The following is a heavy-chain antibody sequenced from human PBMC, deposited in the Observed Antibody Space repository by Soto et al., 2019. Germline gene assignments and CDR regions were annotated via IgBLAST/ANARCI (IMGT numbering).Heavy chain of an antibody. CDR1: GFTFSSYA. V-gene: IGHV3-30-3*01. CDR3: ARAVPAATLYYYGMDV. J-gene: IGHJ6*02. CDR2: ISYDGSNK. Sequence: GGSLRLSCAASGFTFSSYAMHWVRQAPGKGLEWVAVISYDGSNKYYADSVKGRFTISRDNSKNTLYLQMNSLRAEDTAVYYCARAVPAATLYYYGMDVWGQGTTVTVSS. D-gene: IGHD2-2*01.